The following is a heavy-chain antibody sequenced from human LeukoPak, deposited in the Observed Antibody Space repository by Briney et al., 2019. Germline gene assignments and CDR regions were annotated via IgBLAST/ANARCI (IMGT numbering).Heavy chain of an antibody. CDR3: ARGDNSGSYPGAFDI. Sequence: GGSLRLSCAASGFTFSSYSMNWVRQAPGKGLEWVSSISRSSSYIYYADSVKGRFTISRDNAKNSQYLQMNSLRAEDTAVYYCARGDNSGSYPGAFDIWGQGTMVTV. V-gene: IGHV3-21*01. CDR2: ISRSSSYI. D-gene: IGHD1-26*01. J-gene: IGHJ3*02. CDR1: GFTFSSYS.